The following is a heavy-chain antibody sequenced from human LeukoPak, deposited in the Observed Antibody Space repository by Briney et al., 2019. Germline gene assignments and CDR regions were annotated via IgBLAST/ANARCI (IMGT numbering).Heavy chain of an antibody. V-gene: IGHV1-46*01. D-gene: IGHD3-3*01. CDR3: ARLKRGYYDFWSGPLDY. J-gene: IGHJ4*02. CDR2: INPSGGST. Sequence: ASVKVSCKASGYTFTSYYMHWVRQAPGQGLEWMGIINPSGGSTSYAQKFLGRVTMTRDMSTSTVYMELSSLRSEDTAVYYCARLKRGYYDFWSGPLDYWGQGTLVTVSS. CDR1: GYTFTSYY.